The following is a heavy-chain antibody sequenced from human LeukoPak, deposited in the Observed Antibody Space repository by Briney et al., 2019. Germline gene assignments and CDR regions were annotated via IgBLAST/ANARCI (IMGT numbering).Heavy chain of an antibody. V-gene: IGHV4-4*07. Sequence: SETLSLTCTVSGGSISSYYWSWIRQPAGKGLEWIGRIYTSGSTNYNPSLKSRVTISVDTSKNQFSLKLSSVTAADTAVYYCARSLDGGDDFWSGYRYWYFDLWGRGTLVTVSS. CDR1: GGSISSYY. CDR3: ARSLDGGDDFWSGYRYWYFDL. CDR2: IYTSGST. J-gene: IGHJ2*01. D-gene: IGHD3-3*01.